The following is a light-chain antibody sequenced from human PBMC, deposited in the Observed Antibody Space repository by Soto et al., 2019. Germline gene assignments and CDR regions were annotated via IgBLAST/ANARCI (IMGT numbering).Light chain of an antibody. CDR1: GSNVGGYNN. V-gene: IGLV2-14*01. J-gene: IGLJ2*01. Sequence: QSALTQPASVSGSPGQSITISCTGTGSNVGGYNNVSWYQQHPGKAPKLMIYDVSNRPSGVSNRFSGSKSGNTASLTISGLQAEDEADYYCSSYTSSSTYVVFGGGTKLTVL. CDR3: SSYTSSSTYVV. CDR2: DVS.